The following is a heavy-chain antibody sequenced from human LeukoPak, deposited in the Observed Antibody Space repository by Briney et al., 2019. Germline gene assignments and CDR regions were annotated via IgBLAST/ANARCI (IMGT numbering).Heavy chain of an antibody. CDR3: ARTIPGSYLDY. CDR1: GGTFSSYA. V-gene: IGHV1-69*05. Sequence: SVKVSCKASGGTFSSYAISWVRQPPGQGLEWIGGIIPIFGTANYAQKFQGRVTISTDESTSTAYMELSSLRSEDTAVYYCARTIPGSYLDYWGQGTLVIVSS. J-gene: IGHJ4*02. D-gene: IGHD1-26*01. CDR2: IIPIFGTA.